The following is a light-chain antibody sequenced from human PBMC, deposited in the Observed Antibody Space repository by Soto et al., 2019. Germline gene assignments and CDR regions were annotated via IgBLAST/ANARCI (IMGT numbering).Light chain of an antibody. CDR3: QQYGSSPRT. CDR1: RGMSANY. Sequence: ENLLTQSPGTLSLSPGEGATLSCRASRGMSANYLAWYQQKPGQAPTLLIYGASIRAAGIPDRFSGSGSGTDFTLTIRRLEPDDFAVYYCQQYGSSPRTFGQGTKVEIK. J-gene: IGKJ1*01. CDR2: GAS. V-gene: IGKV3-20*01.